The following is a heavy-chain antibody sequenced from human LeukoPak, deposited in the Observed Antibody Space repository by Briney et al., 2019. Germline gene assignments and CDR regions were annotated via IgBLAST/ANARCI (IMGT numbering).Heavy chain of an antibody. Sequence: GGSLRLSCAASGFRFSGYGMHWVRQAPGKGLEWVAVISFDGNTQYLADSVRGRFTISRDNSKTTLDLQMNSLRTEDTAIYYCTRASGSYSNFDYWGQGTLVTVSS. V-gene: IGHV3-30*19. J-gene: IGHJ4*02. CDR1: GFRFSGYG. D-gene: IGHD1-26*01. CDR2: ISFDGNTQ. CDR3: TRASGSYSNFDY.